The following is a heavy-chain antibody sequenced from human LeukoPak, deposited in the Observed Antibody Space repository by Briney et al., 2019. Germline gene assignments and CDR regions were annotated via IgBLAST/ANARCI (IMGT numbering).Heavy chain of an antibody. Sequence: PGGSLRLSCAASGFTFSSYGMHWVRQAPGKGLEWVAVIWYDGSNKYYADSVKGRFTISRDNSKNTLYLQMNSLRAEDTAVYYCARDTNYYDSSGYYGYFDYWGQGTLVTVSS. CDR1: GFTFSSYG. CDR3: ARDTNYYDSSGYYGYFDY. CDR2: IWYDGSNK. J-gene: IGHJ4*02. V-gene: IGHV3-33*01. D-gene: IGHD3-22*01.